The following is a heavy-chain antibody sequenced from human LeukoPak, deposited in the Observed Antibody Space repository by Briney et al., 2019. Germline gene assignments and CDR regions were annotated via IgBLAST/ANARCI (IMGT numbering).Heavy chain of an antibody. V-gene: IGHV3-30*19. CDR1: GVSFSGYA. D-gene: IGHD6-6*01. CDR2: ISYDGSNK. CDR3: ARGIAARPEGWFDP. J-gene: IGHJ5*02. Sequence: GGSLRLSCAVSGVSFSGYAMHWVRQAPGKGLEWVAVISYDGSNKYYADSVKGRFTISRDNSKNTLYLQMNSLRAEDTAVYYCARGIAARPEGWFDPWGQGTLVTVSS.